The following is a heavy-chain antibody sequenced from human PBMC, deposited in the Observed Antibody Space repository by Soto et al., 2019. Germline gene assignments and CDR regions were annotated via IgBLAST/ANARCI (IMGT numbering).Heavy chain of an antibody. Sequence: EVQLLESGGGLVQPGGSPRLSCAASGFTFSSYAMSWVRQAPGKGLEWVSAISGSGGTTYYADSVKGRFTISRDNSKNTLYLQMNSLRAEDTAVYYCAKDISTSGSVTSRVSFDYWGQGTLVTVSS. CDR3: AKDISTSGSVTSRVSFDY. D-gene: IGHD1-1*01. V-gene: IGHV3-23*01. CDR1: GFTFSSYA. CDR2: ISGSGGTT. J-gene: IGHJ4*02.